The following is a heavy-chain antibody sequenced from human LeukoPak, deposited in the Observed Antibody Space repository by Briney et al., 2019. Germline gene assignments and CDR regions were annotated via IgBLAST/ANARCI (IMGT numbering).Heavy chain of an antibody. CDR3: ARLWNYNWFDP. D-gene: IGHD1-7*01. CDR1: GYTFTSYG. V-gene: IGHV1-18*01. J-gene: IGHJ5*02. CDR2: ISAYNGNT. Sequence: ASVKASCKASGYTFTSYGISWVRQAPGQGLEWMGWISAYNGNTNYAQKLQGRVTMTTDTSTSTAYMELRSLRSDDKAVYYCARLWNYNWFDPWGQGTLVTVSS.